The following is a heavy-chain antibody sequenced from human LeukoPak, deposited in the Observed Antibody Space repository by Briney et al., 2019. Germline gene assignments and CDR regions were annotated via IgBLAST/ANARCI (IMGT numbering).Heavy chain of an antibody. D-gene: IGHD3-10*01. CDR2: IHYSGST. J-gene: IGHJ6*03. CDR1: GVSFSGYY. Sequence: SETLSLTCAVYGVSFSGYYWSWIRQPPGKGLEWIGSIHYSGSTYHDPSLKSRVTVSLDTSKNQFSLKLSSVTATDTAVYYCARQLYSSGSYYAPMDVWGKGTTVTISS. V-gene: IGHV4-34*01. CDR3: ARQLYSSGSYYAPMDV.